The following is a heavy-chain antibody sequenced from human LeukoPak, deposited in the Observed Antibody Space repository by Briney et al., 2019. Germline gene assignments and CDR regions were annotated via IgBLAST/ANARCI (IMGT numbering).Heavy chain of an antibody. CDR1: GFTFDYYW. CDR3: VVWGEDRSGHRFDF. V-gene: IGHV3-74*01. D-gene: IGHD3-22*01. Sequence: GGSLRLSCAASGFTFDYYWMHWVRQAPGKGLMWVSRINTDGSNTHYADSVKGRFTISRDNAKNTLCLQMNGLRVEDTAVYYCVVWGEDRSGHRFDFWGQGTLVTVSS. J-gene: IGHJ4*02. CDR2: INTDGSNT.